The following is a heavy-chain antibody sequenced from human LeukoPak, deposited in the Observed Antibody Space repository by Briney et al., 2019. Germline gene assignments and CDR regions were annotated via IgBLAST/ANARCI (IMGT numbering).Heavy chain of an antibody. D-gene: IGHD1-26*01. CDR3: AKGHGLRTWDFEY. CDR2: ISGDSDYT. CDR1: GFTFDDYA. J-gene: IGHJ4*02. V-gene: IGHV3-43*02. Sequence: SGGSLRLSCAASGFTFDDYAMHWVRQAPGMGLEWVSLISGDSDYTYYADSVKGRFTISRDNSKNSLYLQMNTLRTEDNALYYCAKGHGLRTWDFEYWGQGTLVTVSS.